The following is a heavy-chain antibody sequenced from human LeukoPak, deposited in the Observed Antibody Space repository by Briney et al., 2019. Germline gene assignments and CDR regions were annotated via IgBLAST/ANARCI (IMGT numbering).Heavy chain of an antibody. CDR1: GGSISSGSYY. J-gene: IGHJ4*02. CDR2: VYTSANT. CDR3: AIWGGTSDFDY. Sequence: SQTLSLTCTVSGGSISSGSYYWNWIRQPAGKGLEGIGRVYTSANTNYNPSLKSRVTISVDTSNNQFSLKLTSATAADTAVYYCAIWGGTSDFDYWGQGILVTVSS. V-gene: IGHV4-61*02. D-gene: IGHD1-1*01.